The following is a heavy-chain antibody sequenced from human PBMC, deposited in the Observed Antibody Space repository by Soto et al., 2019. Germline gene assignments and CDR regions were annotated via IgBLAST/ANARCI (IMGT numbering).Heavy chain of an antibody. CDR3: ATYRKFFQI. CDR1: GGSIRDYF. Sequence: TSETLSLTCTVSGGSIRDYFWSWIRQPPGKGLEWIGFIYNSGSTYYNSSLKSRVTISVDRSKNHFFLNLTSVTAADTAVYYCATYRKFFQIWGQGTKVTVSS. J-gene: IGHJ3*02. V-gene: IGHV4-30-2*01. CDR2: IYNSGST.